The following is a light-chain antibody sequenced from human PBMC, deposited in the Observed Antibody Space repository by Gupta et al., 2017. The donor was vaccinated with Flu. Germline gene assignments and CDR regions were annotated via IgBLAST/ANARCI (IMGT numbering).Light chain of an antibody. V-gene: IGLV2-14*01. J-gene: IGLJ1*01. CDR3: SSYTSTNTFYV. Sequence: QSALTQPASVSGSPGPSITISCTGTSSDVGRSDSVSWYQQYPGKAPKLIIYDVTTRPSGVSSRFSGSKSGNTASLTSSGLEAEDESDYYCSSYTSTNTFYVFGTGTTVTVL. CDR1: SSDVGRSDS. CDR2: DVT.